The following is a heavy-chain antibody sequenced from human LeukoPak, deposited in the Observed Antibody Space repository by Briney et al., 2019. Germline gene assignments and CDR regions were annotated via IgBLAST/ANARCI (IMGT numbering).Heavy chain of an antibody. D-gene: IGHD3-22*01. J-gene: IGHJ4*02. V-gene: IGHV4-38-2*02. Sequence: SETLSLTCTVSGYSISSGYYWGWIRQPPGKGLEWIGSIYHSGSTYYNPSLKSRVTISVDTSKNQFSLKLSSVTAADTAVYYCARADYYDSSGQGVYFDYWGQGTLVTVSS. CDR1: GYSISSGYY. CDR3: ARADYYDSSGQGVYFDY. CDR2: IYHSGST.